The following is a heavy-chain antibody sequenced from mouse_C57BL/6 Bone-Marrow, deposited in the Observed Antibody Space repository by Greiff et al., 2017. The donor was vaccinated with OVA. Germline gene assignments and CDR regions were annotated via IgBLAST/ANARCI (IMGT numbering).Heavy chain of an antibody. D-gene: IGHD2-12*01. Sequence: QVQLQQPGAELVMPGASVKLSCKASGYTFTSYWMHWVKQRPGQGLEWIGEIDPSDSYTNYNQKFKGKSTLTVDKSSSTAYMQLSSLTSADSAVDDCARGPSYLAFYGWGKGTTLTVSS. CDR1: GYTFTSYW. J-gene: IGHJ2*01. CDR2: IDPSDSYT. CDR3: ARGPSYLAFYG. V-gene: IGHV1-69*01.